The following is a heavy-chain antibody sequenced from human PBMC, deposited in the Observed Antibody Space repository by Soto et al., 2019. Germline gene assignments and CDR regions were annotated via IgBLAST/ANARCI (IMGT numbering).Heavy chain of an antibody. J-gene: IGHJ4*02. D-gene: IGHD6-13*01. Sequence: PGGSLRLSCAASGFTFSSYAMSWVRQAPGKGLEWVSAISGSGGSTYYADSVKGRFTISRDNSKNTLYLQMNSLRAEDTAVYYCAKDTSRAGAAAEEIDYWGQGTLVTVSS. CDR1: GFTFSSYA. CDR2: ISGSGGST. CDR3: AKDTSRAGAAAEEIDY. V-gene: IGHV3-23*01.